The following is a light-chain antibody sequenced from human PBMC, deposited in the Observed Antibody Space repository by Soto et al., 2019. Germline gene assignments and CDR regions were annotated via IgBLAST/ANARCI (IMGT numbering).Light chain of an antibody. V-gene: IGLV2-23*03. CDR3: CSYAGSSTLPYV. CDR2: EGS. J-gene: IGLJ1*01. CDR1: SSDVGSYNL. Sequence: QSALTQPASVSGSPGQSITISCTVTSSDVGSYNLVSWYQQHPGKAPKLMIYEGSKRPSGVSNRFSGSKSGNTASLTISGLQAEDEADYYCCSYAGSSTLPYVFGTGTKVTV.